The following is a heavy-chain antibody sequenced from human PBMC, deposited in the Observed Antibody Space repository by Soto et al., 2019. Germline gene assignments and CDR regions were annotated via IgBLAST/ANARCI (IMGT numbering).Heavy chain of an antibody. CDR1: GGSMSSGDYS. V-gene: IGHV4-30-2*01. CDR2: IRQSGSV. D-gene: IGHD4-17*01. J-gene: IGHJ3*02. Sequence: QLQLQESGSGLVKPAQTLSLTCTVSGGSMSSGDYSWSWIRQPPGKGLEWLAYIRQSGSVYYNPSLKSRATISVDKSKKQFSRMVNSVTAADAALEFCASYAYGDLDALDIWGQGTLVTVSS. CDR3: ASYAYGDLDALDI.